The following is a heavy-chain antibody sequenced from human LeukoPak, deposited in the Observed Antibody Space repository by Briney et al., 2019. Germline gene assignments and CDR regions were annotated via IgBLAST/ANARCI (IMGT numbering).Heavy chain of an antibody. CDR2: IYSGGST. J-gene: IGHJ4*02. V-gene: IGHV3-53*01. D-gene: IGHD2-2*02. CDR1: GFTVSSNY. Sequence: SGGSLRLSCAASGFTVSSNYMSWVRQAPGKGLEWVSVIYSGGSTYYADSVKGRFTISRDNSKNTLYLQMNSLRAEDTAVYYCARETYPKYYFDYWGQGTLVTVSS. CDR3: ARETYPKYYFDY.